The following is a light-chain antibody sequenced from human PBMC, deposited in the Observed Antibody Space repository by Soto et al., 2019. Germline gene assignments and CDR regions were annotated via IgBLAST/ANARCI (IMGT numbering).Light chain of an antibody. V-gene: IGKV3-11*01. Sequence: ILLTQSPATLSSFPCDRVTLSCRASQYINTRLAWYQHRPGQAPRLLIYQTSIRATGIPARFSGSGSGTDFTLTISSLEPEDFAVYYCHQRSNWPPWTFGQGTKVDI. CDR1: QYINTR. CDR2: QTS. J-gene: IGKJ1*01. CDR3: HQRSNWPPWT.